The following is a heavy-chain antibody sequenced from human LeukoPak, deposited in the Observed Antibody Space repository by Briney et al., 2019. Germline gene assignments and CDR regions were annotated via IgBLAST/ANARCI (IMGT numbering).Heavy chain of an antibody. Sequence: SETLSLTCTVSGGSISSSSYYWGWIRQPPGKGLGWIGSIYYSGSTYYNPSLKSRVTISVDTSKSQFSLKLSSVTAADTAVYYCARLAVVAAFDIWGQGTMVTVSS. J-gene: IGHJ3*02. CDR1: GGSISSSSYY. D-gene: IGHD2-2*01. V-gene: IGHV4-39*01. CDR3: ARLAVVAAFDI. CDR2: IYYSGST.